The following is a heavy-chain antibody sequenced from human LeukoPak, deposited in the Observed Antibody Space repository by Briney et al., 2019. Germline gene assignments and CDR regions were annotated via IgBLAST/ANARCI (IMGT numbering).Heavy chain of an antibody. CDR1: GLSYSDNY. D-gene: IGHD3-16*01. Sequence: GGSLRPSCAASGLSYSDNYTSWIRQDAGKGLGWVSYISSSGTYTNYADSVKGRFTISKDNAKNSLFLQMNSLRAEDTAVYYCARTFGRGPGGHFDYWGQGTLVTVSS. CDR3: ARTFGRGPGGHFDY. J-gene: IGHJ4*02. CDR2: ISSSGTYT. V-gene: IGHV3-11*03.